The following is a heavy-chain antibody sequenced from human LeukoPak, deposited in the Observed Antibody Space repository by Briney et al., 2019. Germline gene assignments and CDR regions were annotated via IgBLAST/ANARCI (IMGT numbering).Heavy chain of an antibody. CDR2: VSGSGANT. CDR1: GFTFSSYA. V-gene: IGHV3-23*01. D-gene: IGHD2-8*02. Sequence: PGGSLRLSCAASGFTFSSYAMSWVRQAPGKGLEWVSAVSGSGANTYHSDPVRGRFTISRDNSKNTLHLQMNSLRAEDTAVFYCAREPRDCTGGTCHSGGGYYFEYWGQGILVTVSS. J-gene: IGHJ4*02. CDR3: AREPRDCTGGTCHSGGGYYFEY.